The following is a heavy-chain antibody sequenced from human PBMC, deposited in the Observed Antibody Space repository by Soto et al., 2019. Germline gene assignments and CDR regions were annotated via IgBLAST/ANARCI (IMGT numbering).Heavy chain of an antibody. Sequence: TLSLTCAVSGGPISSGGYSWSWIRQPPGKGLEWIGYIYHSGSTYYNPSLKSRVTISVERSKNQFSLKLSSVTDADTAVYYCAREGRGFDYWGQGTLVTVSS. CDR2: IYHSGST. CDR3: AREGRGFDY. V-gene: IGHV4-30-2*01. CDR1: GGPISSGGYS. D-gene: IGHD3-10*01. J-gene: IGHJ4*02.